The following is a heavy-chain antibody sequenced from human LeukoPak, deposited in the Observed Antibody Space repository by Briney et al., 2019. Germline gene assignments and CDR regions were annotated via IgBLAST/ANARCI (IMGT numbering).Heavy chain of an antibody. CDR1: RFTFSSYG. Sequence: GGSLRLSCAASRFTFSSYGMHWVRQTPGKGLEWVAFIRHDGSYQQYADSVKGRFTVSRDNSKDTVYLQMNSLRTEDTAVYYCAKNRDSSDYPRDFDYWGQGTLVTVSS. V-gene: IGHV3-30*02. D-gene: IGHD6-19*01. J-gene: IGHJ4*02. CDR3: AKNRDSSDYPRDFDY. CDR2: IRHDGSYQ.